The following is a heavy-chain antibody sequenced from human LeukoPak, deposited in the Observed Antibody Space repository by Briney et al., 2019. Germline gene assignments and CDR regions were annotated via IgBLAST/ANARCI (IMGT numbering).Heavy chain of an antibody. D-gene: IGHD6-13*01. CDR1: GFIVSGDF. CDR2: IWYDGSNK. CDR3: AKDQYSSSPFDY. Sequence: AGGSLRLSCAASGFIVSGDFMSWVRQAPGKGLEWVAVIWYDGSNKYYADSVKGRFTISRDNSKNTLYLQMNSLRAEDTAVYYCAKDQYSSSPFDYWGQGTLVTVSS. J-gene: IGHJ4*02. V-gene: IGHV3-33*06.